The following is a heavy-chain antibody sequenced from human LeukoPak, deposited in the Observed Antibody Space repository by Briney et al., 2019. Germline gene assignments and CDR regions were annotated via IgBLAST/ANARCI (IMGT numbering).Heavy chain of an antibody. CDR3: ARDDYGVFDAFDV. V-gene: IGHV4-59*08. CDR1: GGSISSHY. D-gene: IGHD3-16*01. J-gene: IGHJ3*01. CDR2: IYNTGST. Sequence: PSETLSLTCTVSGGSISSHYWTWIRQPPGKGLEWIGYIYNTGSTNYNPSLKSRVTILLDTSKNQFSLKLTSVTAADTAIYFCARDDYGVFDAFDVWGQGTVVTVSS.